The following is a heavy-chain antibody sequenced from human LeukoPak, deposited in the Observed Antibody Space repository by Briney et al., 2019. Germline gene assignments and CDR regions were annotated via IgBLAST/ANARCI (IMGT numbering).Heavy chain of an antibody. D-gene: IGHD3-3*01. Sequence: SETLSLTCTVSGGSISSYYWSWLRQPAGKGLEWIGRIYTSGSTNYNPSLKSRVTISVDTSKNQFSLKLSSVTAADTAVYYCASTPVLRFLEWLLNWGQGTLVTVSS. J-gene: IGHJ4*02. CDR1: GGSISSYY. CDR2: IYTSGST. V-gene: IGHV4-4*07. CDR3: ASTPVLRFLEWLLN.